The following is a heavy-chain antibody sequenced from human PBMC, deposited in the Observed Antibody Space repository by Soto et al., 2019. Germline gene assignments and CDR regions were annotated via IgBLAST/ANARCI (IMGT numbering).Heavy chain of an antibody. J-gene: IGHJ6*03. Sequence: QITLKESGPPLVKPTQTLTLTCTFSGFSLSTSGVGVGWIRQPPGKALEWLALIYWDDDKRYSPSLKSRLTITKDTSKNQVVLTMTNMDPVDTATYYCAHTVVVARGYYSYDYMDVWGKGTTVTVSS. CDR1: GFSLSTSGVG. CDR2: IYWDDDK. V-gene: IGHV2-5*02. CDR3: AHTVVVARGYYSYDYMDV. D-gene: IGHD2-15*01.